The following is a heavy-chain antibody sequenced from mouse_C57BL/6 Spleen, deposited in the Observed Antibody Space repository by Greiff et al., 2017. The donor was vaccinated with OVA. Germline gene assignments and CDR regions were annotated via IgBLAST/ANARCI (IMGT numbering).Heavy chain of an antibody. J-gene: IGHJ1*03. V-gene: IGHV5-16*01. CDR2: INYDGSST. D-gene: IGHD1-1*01. CDR1: GFTFSDYY. CDR3: ARVPLYYGSSWYFDV. Sequence: LQQSEGGLVQPGSSMKLSCTASGFTFSDYYMAWVRQVPEKGLEWVANINYDGSSTYYLDSLKSRFIISRDNAKNILYLQMSSLKSEDTATYYCARVPLYYGSSWYFDVWGTGTTVTVSS.